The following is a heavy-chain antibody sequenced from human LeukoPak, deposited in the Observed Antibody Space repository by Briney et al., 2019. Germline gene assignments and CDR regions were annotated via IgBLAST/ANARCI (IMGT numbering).Heavy chain of an antibody. CDR2: IIPIFGTA. CDR1: GGTFSSYA. CDR3: ARARYDYVWGSYRYTEYYHYYGMDV. J-gene: IGHJ6*04. D-gene: IGHD3-16*02. Sequence: AASVKVSCKASGGTFSSYAISWVRQAPGQGLEWMGGIIPIFGTANYAQKFQGRVTITADESTSTAYMELSSLRSEDTAVYYCARARYDYVWGSYRYTEYYHYYGMDVWGKGTTVTVSS. V-gene: IGHV1-69*13.